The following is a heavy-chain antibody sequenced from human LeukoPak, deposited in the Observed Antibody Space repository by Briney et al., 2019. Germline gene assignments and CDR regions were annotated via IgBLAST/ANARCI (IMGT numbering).Heavy chain of an antibody. Sequence: ASVKVSCKASGYTFTGYYMHWVRQAPGQGLEWMGWINPNSGGTNYALKFQGRVTMTRDTSISTAYMELSRLRSDDTAVYYCARDLDIAAAGTEVGWGQGTLVTVSS. CDR2: INPNSGGT. J-gene: IGHJ4*02. D-gene: IGHD6-13*01. CDR3: ARDLDIAAAGTEVG. V-gene: IGHV1-2*02. CDR1: GYTFTGYY.